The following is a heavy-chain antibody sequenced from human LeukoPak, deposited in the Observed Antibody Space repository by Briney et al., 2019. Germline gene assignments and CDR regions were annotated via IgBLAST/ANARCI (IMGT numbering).Heavy chain of an antibody. CDR1: GDSISSSSYY. CDR3: ARRNIVATIDY. J-gene: IGHJ4*02. V-gene: IGHV4-39*01. CDR2: IYYSGST. D-gene: IGHD5-12*01. Sequence: LETLSLTCTVSGDSISSSSYYWAWIRQPPGKGLEWIGSIYYSGSTFYNPSLKSRVTISADTSKNQFSLKLSSVTAADTAVYYCARRNIVATIDYWGQGTLVTVSS.